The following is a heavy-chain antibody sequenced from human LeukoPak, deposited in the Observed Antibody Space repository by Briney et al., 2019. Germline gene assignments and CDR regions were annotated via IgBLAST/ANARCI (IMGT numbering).Heavy chain of an antibody. CDR3: ARGVAYGDYSY. J-gene: IGHJ4*02. D-gene: IGHD4-17*01. CDR1: GGSISSYY. Sequence: ASETLSLTCTVSGGSISSYYWSWIRQPPGKGLEWIGYIYYSGSTNYNPSLKSRVTISVDTSKNQFSLKLSSVTAADTAVYYCARGVAYGDYSYWGQGTLVTVSS. CDR2: IYYSGST. V-gene: IGHV4-59*01.